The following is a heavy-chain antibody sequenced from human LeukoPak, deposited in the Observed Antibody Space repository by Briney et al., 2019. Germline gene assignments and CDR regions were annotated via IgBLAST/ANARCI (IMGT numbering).Heavy chain of an antibody. J-gene: IGHJ4*02. D-gene: IGHD6-19*01. V-gene: IGHV3-48*01. Sequence: GGSLRLSCAASGFTLSSYSMNWVRQAPGKGLEGVSYISGGSSTIYYADSVKGRFTVSRDNAKNSLYLLMDTLRAEDTAVYYCARVGSNQWLDYWGQGTLVTVSS. CDR3: ARVGSNQWLDY. CDR2: ISGGSSTI. CDR1: GFTLSSYS.